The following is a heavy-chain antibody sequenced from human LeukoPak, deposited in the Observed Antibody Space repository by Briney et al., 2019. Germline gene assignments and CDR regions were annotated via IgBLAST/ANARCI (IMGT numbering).Heavy chain of an antibody. D-gene: IGHD4-17*01. CDR3: ASYGLAYWYFDL. CDR1: GGSISSYY. CDR2: IYYSGST. V-gene: IGHV4-59*01. Sequence: SETLSLTCTVSGGSISSYYWSWIRQPPGKRLEWIGYIYYSGSTNYNPSLKSRVTISVDTSKNQFSLKLSSVTAADTAVYYCASYGLAYWYFDLWGRGTLVTVSS. J-gene: IGHJ2*01.